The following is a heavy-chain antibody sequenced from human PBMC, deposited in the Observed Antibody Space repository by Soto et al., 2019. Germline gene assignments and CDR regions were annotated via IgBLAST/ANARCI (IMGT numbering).Heavy chain of an antibody. CDR3: AKGQQWLVPGWFDP. D-gene: IGHD6-19*01. CDR1: GFTLSDYA. CDR2: ISGSGSTT. Sequence: ELELLESGGGLVQPGGSLRLSCALSGFTLSDYAMSWVRRAPGKGLEWVSTISGSGSTTHYEDSVKGRFTISGDNSKNTLYLQMNSLRADDTAVYYCAKGQQWLVPGWFDPWGLGTLVTVSS. V-gene: IGHV3-23*01. J-gene: IGHJ5*02.